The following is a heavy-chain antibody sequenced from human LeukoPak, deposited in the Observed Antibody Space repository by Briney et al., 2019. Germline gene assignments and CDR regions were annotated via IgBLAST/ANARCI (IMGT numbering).Heavy chain of an antibody. V-gene: IGHV4-39*01. J-gene: IGHJ4*02. D-gene: IGHD6-19*01. CDR3: ARHQQWRGVDY. Sequence: PWEPLTLICAVCGGPLSRSRDHCGWIRRPPGRGEEWIGTIYHSGSTYHNPSLKSRVTISVDTSRNQFSLKLSSVTAADTAVYYCARHQQWRGVDYWGQGTLVTVSS. CDR1: GGPLSRSRDH. CDR2: IYHSGST.